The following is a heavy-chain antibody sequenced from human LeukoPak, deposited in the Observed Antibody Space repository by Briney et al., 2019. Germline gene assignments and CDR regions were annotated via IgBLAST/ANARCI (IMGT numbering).Heavy chain of an antibody. V-gene: IGHV1-8*01. J-gene: IGHJ4*02. Sequence: AAVKVSCKASGYTFTSYDINWVRQATGQGLEWMGWMNPNSGNTGYAQKFQGRVTMTRNTSISTAYMELSSLRSEDTAVYYCARIYMVWGVIRSSASFDYWGQGTLFTVSS. CDR2: MNPNSGNT. CDR1: GYTFTSYD. CDR3: ARIYMVWGVIRSSASFDY. D-gene: IGHD3-10*01.